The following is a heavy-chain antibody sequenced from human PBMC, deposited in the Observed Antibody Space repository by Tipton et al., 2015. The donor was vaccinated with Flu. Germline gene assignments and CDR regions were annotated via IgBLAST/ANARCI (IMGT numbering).Heavy chain of an antibody. CDR3: ARDGFESSSSDWVYYYGLDV. D-gene: IGHD6-6*01. J-gene: IGHJ6*02. CDR1: GGSISSYY. V-gene: IGHV4-4*07. CDR2: IYSSGST. Sequence: TLSLTCSVSGGSISSYYWSWIRQPAGKGLEWIGRIYSSGSTNYSPSLKSRVIMSVDTSKNQFSLKLNSVTAADTAVYYCARDGFESSSSDWVYYYGLDVWGQGTTVTVSS.